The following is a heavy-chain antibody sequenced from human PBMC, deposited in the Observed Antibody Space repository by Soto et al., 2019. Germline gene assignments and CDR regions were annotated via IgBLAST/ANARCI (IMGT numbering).Heavy chain of an antibody. Sequence: SETLSLTCTVSGVSIANHYWTWIRQPPGKGVEWIGNIHYSGSTNYSPSLKSRVIISVDTSEKQSSLKLSSVTTADTAVYYCTGGCCGRPFDYWGQGTRVTVSS. CDR2: IHYSGST. V-gene: IGHV4-59*11. CDR1: GVSIANHY. D-gene: IGHD3-16*01. J-gene: IGHJ4*02. CDR3: TGGCCGRPFDY.